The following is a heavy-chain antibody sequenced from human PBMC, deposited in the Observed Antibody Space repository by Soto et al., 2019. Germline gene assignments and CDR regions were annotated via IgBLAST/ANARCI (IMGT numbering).Heavy chain of an antibody. V-gene: IGHV3-9*01. J-gene: IGHJ4*02. CDR3: AKGYYYDSSGYYDY. CDR2: ISWNSGSI. D-gene: IGHD3-22*01. Sequence: PGGSLRLSCAASGFTFDDYAMHWVRQAPGKGLEWVSGISWNSGSIGYADSVKGRFTISRDNAKNSLYLQMNSLRAEDTALYYCAKGYYYDSSGYYDYWGQGTLVTGLL. CDR1: GFTFDDYA.